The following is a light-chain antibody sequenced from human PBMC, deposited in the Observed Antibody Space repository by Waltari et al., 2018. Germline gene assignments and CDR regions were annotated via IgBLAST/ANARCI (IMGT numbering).Light chain of an antibody. CDR1: QCFCSSY. J-gene: IGKJ1*01. V-gene: IGKV3-20*01. CDR2: GSF. CDR3: QQYGSSLTWT. Sequence: EIVLTQSPGTLSLSPGERATLSCRAGQCFCSSYLAWYPQKPVQGPRLFSYGSFSSANGIPDRSSGRWSGTDFTLTISRLEPEDFAVYDCQQYGSSLTWTFGQGTKVEIK.